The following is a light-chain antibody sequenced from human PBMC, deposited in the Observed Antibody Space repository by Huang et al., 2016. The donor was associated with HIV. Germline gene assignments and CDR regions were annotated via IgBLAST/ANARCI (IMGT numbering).Light chain of an antibody. J-gene: IGKJ4*01. CDR3: QQRSNWPPLT. CDR2: YAS. V-gene: IGKV3-11*01. Sequence: EIVLTQSPATLSLSPGERATLSCRASQSVSSYLAWYQQKPGQAPTLLIYYASNRATGIPARFSGSGSGTDFTLTISSLEPEDFAVYYCQQRSNWPPLTFGGGTKVEIK. CDR1: QSVSSY.